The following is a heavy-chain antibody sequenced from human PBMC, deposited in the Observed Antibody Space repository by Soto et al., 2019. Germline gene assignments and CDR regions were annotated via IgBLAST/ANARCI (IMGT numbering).Heavy chain of an antibody. CDR3: ARDLYGDYLVIDY. Sequence: SCAASGFTFSNAWMSWVRQAPGKGLEWVGRIKSKTDGGTTDYAAPVKGRFTISRDDSKNTLYLQMNSLRAEDTAVYYCARDLYGDYLVIDYWGQGTLVTVSS. CDR2: IKSKTDGGTT. D-gene: IGHD4-17*01. CDR1: GFTFSNAW. J-gene: IGHJ4*02. V-gene: IGHV3-15*01.